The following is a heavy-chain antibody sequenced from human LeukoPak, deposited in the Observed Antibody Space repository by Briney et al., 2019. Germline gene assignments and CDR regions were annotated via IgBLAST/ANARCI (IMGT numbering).Heavy chain of an antibody. D-gene: IGHD6-6*01. J-gene: IGHJ6*02. V-gene: IGHV3-7*03. CDR1: GFTFSSYW. Sequence: PGGSLRLSCAASGFTFSSYWMSCVRQAPGKGLEWVANIKQDGSEKYYVDSVKGRFTISRDNAKNSLYLQMNSLRAEDTAVYYCARVGGQYSSSWQPSYYYYYGMDVWGQGTTVTVSS. CDR3: ARVGGQYSSSWQPSYYYYYGMDV. CDR2: IKQDGSEK.